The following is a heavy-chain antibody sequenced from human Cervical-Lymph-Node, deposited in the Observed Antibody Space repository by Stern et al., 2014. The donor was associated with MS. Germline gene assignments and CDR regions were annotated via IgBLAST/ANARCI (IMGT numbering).Heavy chain of an antibody. CDR1: GGTFSSGV. CDR2: IIPTFGTT. V-gene: IGHV1-69*01. CDR3: ATTFR. J-gene: IGHJ4*02. D-gene: IGHD3-16*01. Sequence: VQLVESGAEVKKPGSSVKVSCKASGGTFSSGVISWVRQAPGQGLDWMGGIIPTFGTTNYAQKFQGRVKITADESMSTAYMELSSLRSEDTALYYCATTFRWGQGTLITVSS.